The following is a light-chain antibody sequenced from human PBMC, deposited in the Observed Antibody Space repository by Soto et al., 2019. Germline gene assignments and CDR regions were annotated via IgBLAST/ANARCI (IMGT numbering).Light chain of an antibody. Sequence: DIQMTQSPSSLSASVGDRVTITCQASQDIRNYLNWYQQKPGKAPNLIIYDASTLEAGVPPRFSGSGSGTDFTFTITSLQPEDFATYFCQQYDNLPLPFGGGTRVEIK. J-gene: IGKJ4*01. V-gene: IGKV1-33*01. CDR3: QQYDNLPLP. CDR1: QDIRNY. CDR2: DAS.